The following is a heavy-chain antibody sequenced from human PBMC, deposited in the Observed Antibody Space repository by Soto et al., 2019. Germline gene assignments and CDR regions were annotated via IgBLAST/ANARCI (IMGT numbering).Heavy chain of an antibody. V-gene: IGHV3-48*02. CDR2: ISRGGISM. CDR3: ARMFGDNYGMDV. Sequence: GGSLILSCAASGFTFSSYRMNWVRQAPGKGLEWVSYISRGGISMYYADSVKGRFTISRDNAKNLLYLQMNSLRDEDTAVYYCARMFGDNYGMDVWGQGTTVTVSS. J-gene: IGHJ6*02. D-gene: IGHD3-10*02. CDR1: GFTFSSYR.